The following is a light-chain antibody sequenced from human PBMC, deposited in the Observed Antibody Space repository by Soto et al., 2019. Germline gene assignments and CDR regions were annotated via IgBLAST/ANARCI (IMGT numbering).Light chain of an antibody. Sequence: QSALTQPASVSGSPGQSITISCTGTSSDVGGYNYVSWYQPHPGKAPKLMIYYVSNPPSGVSNRFSGSKSGNTASLTISGLQAEDGADYYCSSYTSSNTLLFGGGTKLTVL. CDR3: SSYTSSNTLL. V-gene: IGLV2-14*01. J-gene: IGLJ2*01. CDR2: YVS. CDR1: SSDVGGYNY.